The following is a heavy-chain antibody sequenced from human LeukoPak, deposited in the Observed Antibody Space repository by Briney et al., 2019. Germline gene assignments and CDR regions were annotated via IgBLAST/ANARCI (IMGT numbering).Heavy chain of an antibody. Sequence: GGSLRLSCAASGFTFSSYEMNWVCQAPGKGLEWASYISSSGSTIYYADSVKGRFTISRDNAKNSLYLQMNSLRAEDTAVYYCARVWGGYAGGMDVWGQGTTVTVSS. D-gene: IGHD3-3*01. CDR3: ARVWGGYAGGMDV. J-gene: IGHJ6*02. CDR1: GFTFSSYE. CDR2: ISSSGSTI. V-gene: IGHV3-48*03.